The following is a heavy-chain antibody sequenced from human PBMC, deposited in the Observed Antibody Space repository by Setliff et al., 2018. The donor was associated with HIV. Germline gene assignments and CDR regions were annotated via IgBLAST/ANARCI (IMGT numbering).Heavy chain of an antibody. Sequence: SETLSLTCAAYGGSFSGHYWSWIRQPPGKGLEWIGEINHSEDTNYTPSLKSRVSISVDTSKNQFSLRLSSVTAADTAVYYCARFDDNGYWVDLWGQGTLVTVSS. D-gene: IGHD3-22*01. J-gene: IGHJ4*02. CDR3: ARFDDNGYWVDL. V-gene: IGHV4-34*01. CDR2: INHSEDT. CDR1: GGSFSGHY.